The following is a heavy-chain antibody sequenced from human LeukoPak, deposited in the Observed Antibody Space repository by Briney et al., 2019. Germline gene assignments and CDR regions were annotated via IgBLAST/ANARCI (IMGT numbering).Heavy chain of an antibody. D-gene: IGHD3-10*01. V-gene: IGHV3-30-3*01. J-gene: IGHJ6*02. Sequence: GGSLRLSCAASGFTFSSYAMHWVRQAPGKGLEWVAVISYDGSNKYYADSVKGRFTISRDNSKSTLYLQMNSLRAEDTAVYYCARGPLYGSGPGMDVWGQGTTVTVSS. CDR1: GFTFSSYA. CDR2: ISYDGSNK. CDR3: ARGPLYGSGPGMDV.